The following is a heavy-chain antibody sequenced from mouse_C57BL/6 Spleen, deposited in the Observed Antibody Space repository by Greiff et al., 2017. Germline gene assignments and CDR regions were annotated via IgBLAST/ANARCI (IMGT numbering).Heavy chain of an antibody. D-gene: IGHD1-1*01. Sequence: VQLKESGGDLVKPGGSLKLSCAASGFTFSSYGMSWVRQTPDKRLEWVATISSGGSYTYYPDSVKGRFTISRDNAKNTLYLQMSSLKSEDTAMYYCARHGDYYGSSYDYWGQGTTLTVSS. CDR1: GFTFSSYG. CDR3: ARHGDYYGSSYDY. J-gene: IGHJ2*01. V-gene: IGHV5-6*01. CDR2: ISSGGSYT.